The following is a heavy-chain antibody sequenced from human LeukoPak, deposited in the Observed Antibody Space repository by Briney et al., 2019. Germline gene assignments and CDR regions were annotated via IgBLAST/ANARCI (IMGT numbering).Heavy chain of an antibody. V-gene: IGHV1-69*13. CDR1: GGTFSSYA. CDR2: IIPIFGTA. CDR3: ARGWLAETTVVTPYNY. D-gene: IGHD4-23*01. J-gene: IGHJ4*02. Sequence: SLKVSCKASGGTFSSYAINWVRQAPGQGLEWMGGIIPIFGTANYAQKFQGRVTITAVESMSTAYMELSSLRSEDTAVYYCARGWLAETTVVTPYNYWGQGTLVTVSS.